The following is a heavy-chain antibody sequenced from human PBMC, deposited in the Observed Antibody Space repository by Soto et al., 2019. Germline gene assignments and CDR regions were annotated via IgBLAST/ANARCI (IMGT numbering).Heavy chain of an antibody. V-gene: IGHV4-34*01. Sequence: QVQLQQWGAGLLKPSETLSLTCAVYGGSFSGYYWSWIRQPPGKGLEWIGEINHSGSTNYNPSLKRRVPITVATPKNQCSLNLSSVTAADTAVYYCARGRSLLLWFGESEAHFDYWGQGTLVTVSS. J-gene: IGHJ4*02. CDR1: GGSFSGYY. CDR2: INHSGST. D-gene: IGHD3-10*01. CDR3: ARGRSLLLWFGESEAHFDY.